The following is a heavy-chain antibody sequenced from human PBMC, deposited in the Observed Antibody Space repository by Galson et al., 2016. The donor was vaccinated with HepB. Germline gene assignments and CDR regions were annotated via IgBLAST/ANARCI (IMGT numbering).Heavy chain of an antibody. J-gene: IGHJ3*02. D-gene: IGHD3-22*01. V-gene: IGHV3-30-3*01. CDR2: ISYDGTLD. CDR3: ARALVDRSGFSGFDI. CDR1: GFTFNDYA. Sequence: SLRLSCAAPGFTFNDYAMHWVRQAPGKGLEWVAVISYDGTLDYYADSVKGRFTISRDKSNNTLYLQMNSLRAEDTAVYYCARALVDRSGFSGFDIWGQGTMVTVSS.